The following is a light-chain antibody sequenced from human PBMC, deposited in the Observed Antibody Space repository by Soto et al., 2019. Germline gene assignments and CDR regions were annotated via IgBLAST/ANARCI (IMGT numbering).Light chain of an antibody. Sequence: QSVLTQPPSASGSPGQSVTISCTGTSSDVGGYNYVSWYQQHPGKAPKVIICEVSKRPSGVPDRFSGSKSGSTASLTVSGLQAEDEADYYCSSYAVTNIFVFGTGTKVTVL. V-gene: IGLV2-8*01. CDR3: SSYAVTNIFV. J-gene: IGLJ1*01. CDR2: EVS. CDR1: SSDVGGYNY.